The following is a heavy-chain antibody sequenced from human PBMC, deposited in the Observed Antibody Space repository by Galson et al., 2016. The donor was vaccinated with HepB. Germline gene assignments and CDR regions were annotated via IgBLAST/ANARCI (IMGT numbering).Heavy chain of an antibody. CDR3: AKDYCSATCHLGRWNV. D-gene: IGHD2-15*01. V-gene: IGHV3-30*18. Sequence: SLRLSCAASGFSFSNYGMHWVRQAPGKGLEWVAGVSYGGSKDYYVDSVKGRFTISRDNSKNTLYLQMNSLRPEDTAIYYCAKDYCSATCHLGRWNVWGQGTPVTVSS. CDR1: GFSFSNYG. J-gene: IGHJ6*02. CDR2: VSYGGSKD.